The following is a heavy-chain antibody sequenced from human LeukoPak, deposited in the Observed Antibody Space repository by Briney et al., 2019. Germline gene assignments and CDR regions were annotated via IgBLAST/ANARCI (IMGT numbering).Heavy chain of an antibody. D-gene: IGHD2-15*01. CDR3: ARYSSVVDFDY. V-gene: IGHV1-3*01. J-gene: IGHJ4*02. CDR1: GYTFTSYA. Sequence: ASVKVSCKASGYTFTSYAMHWVRQAPGQRLEWMGWINAGNGNTKYSQKFQSRVTITRDTSASTAYMELSSQRSEDTAVYYCARYSSVVDFDYWGQGTLVTVSS. CDR2: INAGNGNT.